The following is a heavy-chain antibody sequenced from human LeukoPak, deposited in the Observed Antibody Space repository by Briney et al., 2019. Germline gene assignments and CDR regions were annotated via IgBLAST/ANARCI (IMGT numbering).Heavy chain of an antibody. CDR2: IYTSGST. V-gene: IGHV4-61*02. J-gene: IGHJ6*03. Sequence: SQTLSLTCTVSGGSISSGSYYWSWIRQPAGKGLEWIGRIYTSGSTNYNPSLKSRVTISVDTSKNQFSLKLSSVTAADTAVYYCARVTYYYGSGTREPGYYYYYYMDVWGKGTTVTVSS. CDR3: ARVTYYYGSGTREPGYYYYYYMDV. D-gene: IGHD3-10*01. CDR1: GGSISSGSYY.